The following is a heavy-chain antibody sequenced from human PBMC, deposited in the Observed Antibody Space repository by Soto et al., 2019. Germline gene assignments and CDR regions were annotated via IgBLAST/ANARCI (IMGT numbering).Heavy chain of an antibody. Sequence: LKISCKTSGYSFISNWIAWVRKKPGKGLAWVAAIYPGDSDTRYSPSFQGQVTVSADKSITTAYLQWSSLKAPDSAVYYCARHRSYHYDSSGFLNIYDVDVWGQGTTVTVSS. CDR1: GYSFISNW. CDR3: ARHRSYHYDSSGFLNIYDVDV. CDR2: IYPGDSDT. D-gene: IGHD3-22*01. J-gene: IGHJ6*02. V-gene: IGHV5-51*01.